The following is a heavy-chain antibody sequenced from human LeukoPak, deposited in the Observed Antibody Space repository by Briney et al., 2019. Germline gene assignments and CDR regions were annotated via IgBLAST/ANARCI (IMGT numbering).Heavy chain of an antibody. D-gene: IGHD5-12*01. J-gene: IGHJ6*02. CDR1: GFTFRTYA. CDR2: ISGSGDST. CDR3: ARDFGGYVGDRMDV. Sequence: QPGGSLRLSCAASGFTFRTYAMSWVRQAPGKGLEWVSAISGSGDSTYYADSMKGRFTISRDNAKNSLYLQINSLRAEDTAVYYCARDFGGYVGDRMDVWGQGTTVTVSS. V-gene: IGHV3-23*01.